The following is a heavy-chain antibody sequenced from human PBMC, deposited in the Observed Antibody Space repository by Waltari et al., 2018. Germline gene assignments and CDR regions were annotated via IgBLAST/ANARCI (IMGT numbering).Heavy chain of an antibody. J-gene: IGHJ4*02. D-gene: IGHD3-3*01. CDR3: ARDKSSLEWLGGLLDY. CDR1: GFTFSTYS. CDR2: ISSSSSTI. Sequence: EVQLVESGGGLVQPGGSLSLSCAASGFTFSTYSMNWVRQAPGKGLEWVSYISSSSSTIYYADSVKGRFTISRDNAKNSLYLQMNSLRAEDTAVYYCARDKSSLEWLGGLLDYWGQGTLVTVSS. V-gene: IGHV3-48*01.